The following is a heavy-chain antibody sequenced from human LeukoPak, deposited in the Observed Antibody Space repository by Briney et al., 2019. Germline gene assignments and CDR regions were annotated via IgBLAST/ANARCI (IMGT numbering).Heavy chain of an antibody. CDR2: ISAYNGNT. J-gene: IGHJ4*02. CDR3: ARANRFRFSSGWYDY. Sequence: GASVKVSCKASGYTFTSCGISWVRQAPGQGLEWMGWISAYNGNTNYAQKLQGRVTMTTDTSTSTAYMELRSLRSDDTAVYYCARANRFRFSSGWYDYWGQGTLVTVSS. CDR1: GYTFTSCG. D-gene: IGHD6-19*01. V-gene: IGHV1-18*01.